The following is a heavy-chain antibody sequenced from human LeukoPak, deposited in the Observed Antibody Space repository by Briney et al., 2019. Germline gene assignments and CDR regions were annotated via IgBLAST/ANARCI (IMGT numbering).Heavy chain of an antibody. J-gene: IGHJ4*02. CDR3: AISSGYYYLDY. Sequence: PSETLSLTCTVSGGSISSYYWSWIRQPPGKGLEWIGYIYYSGSTNYNPSLKSRVTISVDTSKNQFSLKLSSVTAAYTAVYYCAISSGYYYLDYWGQGTLVTVSS. CDR2: IYYSGST. V-gene: IGHV4-59*01. D-gene: IGHD3-22*01. CDR1: GGSISSYY.